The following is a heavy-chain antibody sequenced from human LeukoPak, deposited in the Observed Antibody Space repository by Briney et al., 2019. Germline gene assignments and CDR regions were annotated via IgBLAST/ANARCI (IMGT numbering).Heavy chain of an antibody. CDR1: GYTFTGYY. CDR3: ARENWAYYYDSSGYPGAFDI. Sequence: GASVKVSCKASGYTFTGYYMHWVRQAPGQRLEWMGWINAGNGNTKYSQEFQGRVTITRDTSASTAYMELSSLRSEDMAVYYCARENWAYYYDSSGYPGAFDIWGQGTMVTVSS. CDR2: INAGNGNT. D-gene: IGHD3-22*01. V-gene: IGHV1-3*03. J-gene: IGHJ3*02.